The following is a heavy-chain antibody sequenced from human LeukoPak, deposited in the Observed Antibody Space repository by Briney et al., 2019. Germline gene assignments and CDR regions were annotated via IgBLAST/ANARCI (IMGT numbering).Heavy chain of an antibody. CDR3: ARSDGLDY. J-gene: IGHJ4*02. D-gene: IGHD5-24*01. V-gene: IGHV3-30*02. CDR1: GFTFSTYG. Sequence: GGSLRLSCAASGFTFSTYGMHWVRQAPGKGLEWVTHIRSDGSNKYYADSVKGRFTISRDNVKNSLYLQMNSLRAEDTAVYYCARSDGLDYWGQGTLVTVSS. CDR2: IRSDGSNK.